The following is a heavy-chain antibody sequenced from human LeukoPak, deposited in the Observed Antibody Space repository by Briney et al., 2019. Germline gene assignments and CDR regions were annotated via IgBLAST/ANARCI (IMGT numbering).Heavy chain of an antibody. Sequence: GGPLTLSCAASGFTYRTYWKAWVRQAPGKGVEGVANKNPGGSAKYYVDSVKGRFTISRDDAKTALYLQMDSLRAEDTAVYSCARWGLSYTIDYWGQGTLVTVSS. V-gene: IGHV3-7*01. CDR2: KNPGGSAK. J-gene: IGHJ4*02. D-gene: IGHD2-21*01. CDR1: GFTYRTYW. CDR3: ARWGLSYTIDY.